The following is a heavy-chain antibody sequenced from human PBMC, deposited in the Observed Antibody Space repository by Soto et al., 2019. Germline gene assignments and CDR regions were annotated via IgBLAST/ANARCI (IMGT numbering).Heavy chain of an antibody. CDR3: ARASQPTGGSGSRGYRGLIYMDV. V-gene: IGHV4-34*01. CDR1: GGSFSNYY. CDR2: INHSGSA. D-gene: IGHD2-15*01. J-gene: IGHJ6*03. Sequence: QVQLQQWGSGLLKSSETLSLSCGVPGGSFSNYYWSWIRQSPGKGLEWIGEINHSGSANYNPAFATRVTILVERSKSQVSLRMTSVTATDTAVYFCARASQPTGGSGSRGYRGLIYMDVWGRGTTVTVSS.